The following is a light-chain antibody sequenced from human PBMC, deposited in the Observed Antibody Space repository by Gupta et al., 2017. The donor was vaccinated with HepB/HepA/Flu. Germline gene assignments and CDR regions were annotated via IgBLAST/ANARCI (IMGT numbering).Light chain of an antibody. Sequence: DIQMTQSPSSLSASVGDRVTITCRASQGISNYLAWYQQKPGKVPKLLIYAASTLQSGVPPRFSGSGSGTDFTLTISRLQPEDVATYYCQKYNSAPTFGHGTKVEIK. J-gene: IGKJ1*01. V-gene: IGKV1-27*01. CDR1: QGISNY. CDR2: AAS. CDR3: QKYNSAPT.